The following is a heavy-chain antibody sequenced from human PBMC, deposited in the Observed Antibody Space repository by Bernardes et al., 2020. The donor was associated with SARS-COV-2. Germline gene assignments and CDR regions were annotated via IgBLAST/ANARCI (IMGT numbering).Heavy chain of an antibody. J-gene: IGHJ6*02. Sequence: GGSLRLSCAASGFTVSRDDVSWVRQAPGSGLECVSVIYSGGGTYYADSVKGRFTISRDNSKNTVNLQMSSLRTEDTAVYYCARSPTEYCSGGSCYSHVDYFYYGMDVWGQGTTVTVSS. CDR1: GFTVSRDD. CDR3: ARSPTEYCSGGSCYSHVDYFYYGMDV. D-gene: IGHD2-15*01. CDR2: IYSGGGT. V-gene: IGHV3-66*02.